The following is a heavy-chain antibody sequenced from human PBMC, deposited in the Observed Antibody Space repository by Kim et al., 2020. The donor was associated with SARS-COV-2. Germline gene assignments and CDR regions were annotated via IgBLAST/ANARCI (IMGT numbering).Heavy chain of an antibody. CDR3: ARQIQVGATHHFDY. V-gene: IGHV4-39*01. CDR2: IYYSGST. CDR1: GGSISSSSYY. D-gene: IGHD1-26*01. J-gene: IGHJ4*02. Sequence: SETLSLTCTVSGGSISSSSYYWGWIRQPPGKGLEWIGSIYYSGSTYYNPSLKSRVTISVDTSKNQFSLKLSSVTAADTAVYYCARQIQVGATHHFDYWGQGTLVTVSS.